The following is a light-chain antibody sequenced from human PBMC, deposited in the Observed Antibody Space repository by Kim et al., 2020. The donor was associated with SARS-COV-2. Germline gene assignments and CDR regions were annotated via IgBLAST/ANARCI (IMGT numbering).Light chain of an antibody. CDR1: QSVSSSY. CDR2: GAS. V-gene: IGKV3-20*01. CDR3: QQYGSSPLT. J-gene: IGKJ4*01. Sequence: EIVLTQSPGTLSLSPGERATLSCRASQSVSSSYLAWYQQKPGQAPRLLIYGASSRATGIPDRFSGSGSGTDFTLTISRVEPEDFAVYYCQQYGSSPLTFGGGTKLEI.